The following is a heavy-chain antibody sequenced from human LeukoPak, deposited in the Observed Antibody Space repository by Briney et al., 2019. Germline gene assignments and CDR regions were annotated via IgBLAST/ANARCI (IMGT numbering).Heavy chain of an antibody. V-gene: IGHV4-59*08. Sequence: SETLSLTCTVSGGSISSSYWSWIRQPPGKGLEWIGYIYYSGSNNYNPSLKSRVTISVDTSKNQFSLKLSSVTAADTAVYYCASPPYSSGWYYFDYWGQGTLVTVSS. CDR1: GGSISSSY. D-gene: IGHD6-19*01. J-gene: IGHJ4*02. CDR2: IYYSGSN. CDR3: ASPPYSSGWYYFDY.